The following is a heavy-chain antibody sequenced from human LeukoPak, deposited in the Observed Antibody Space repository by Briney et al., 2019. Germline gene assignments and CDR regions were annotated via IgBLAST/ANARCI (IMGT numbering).Heavy chain of an antibody. V-gene: IGHV3-9*01. Sequence: GRSLRLSCAASGFTFDDYAMHWVRQAPGKGLEWVSGISWNSGSIGYADSVKGRFTISRDSAKNSLYLQMNSLRAEDTALYYCAKDMAKVGATNFDYWGQGTLVTVSS. J-gene: IGHJ4*02. D-gene: IGHD1-26*01. CDR2: ISWNSGSI. CDR1: GFTFDDYA. CDR3: AKDMAKVGATNFDY.